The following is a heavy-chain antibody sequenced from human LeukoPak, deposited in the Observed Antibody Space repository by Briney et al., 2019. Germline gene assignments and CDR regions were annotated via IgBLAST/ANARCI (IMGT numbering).Heavy chain of an antibody. Sequence: NPSETLSLTCTVSGGSISSSSYYWGWIRQPPGKGLEWIGSIYYSGSTYYNPSLKSRVTISVDTSKNQFSLKLSSVTASDTAVYYCAREELRYSNWLSYFDYWGQGTLVTVSP. D-gene: IGHD3-9*01. V-gene: IGHV4-39*07. CDR3: AREELRYSNWLSYFDY. CDR1: GGSISSSSYY. CDR2: IYYSGST. J-gene: IGHJ4*02.